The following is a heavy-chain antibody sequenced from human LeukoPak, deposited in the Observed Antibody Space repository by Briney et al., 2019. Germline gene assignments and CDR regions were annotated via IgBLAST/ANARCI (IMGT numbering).Heavy chain of an antibody. V-gene: IGHV1-8*01. Sequence: ASVKVSCKASGYTFTSYDINWVRQATGQGLEWMGWTNPNSGNTGYAQKFQGRVTMTRNTSISTAYMELSSLRSEDTAVYYCARGGTTFLPYYYYGMDVWGQGTTVTVSS. CDR3: ARGGTTFLPYYYYGMDV. D-gene: IGHD4-11*01. J-gene: IGHJ6*02. CDR2: TNPNSGNT. CDR1: GYTFTSYD.